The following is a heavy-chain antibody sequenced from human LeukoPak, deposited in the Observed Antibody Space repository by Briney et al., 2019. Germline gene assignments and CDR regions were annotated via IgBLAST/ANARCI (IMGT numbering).Heavy chain of an antibody. CDR2: IYYSGST. V-gene: IGHV4-59*01. CDR3: AGSGSYYHYFDY. CDR1: GGSISSYY. D-gene: IGHD1-26*01. J-gene: IGHJ4*02. Sequence: SETLSLTCTVSGGSISSYYWSWIQQPPGKGLEWIGYIYYSGSTNYNPSLKSRVTISVDTSKNQFSLKLSSVTAADTAVYYCAGSGSYYHYFDYWGQGTLVTVSS.